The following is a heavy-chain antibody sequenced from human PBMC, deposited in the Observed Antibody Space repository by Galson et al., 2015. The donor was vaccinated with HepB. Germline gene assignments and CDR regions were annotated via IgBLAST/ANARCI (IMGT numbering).Heavy chain of an antibody. CDR2: INAGSGNT. CDR1: GYTFNNYA. CDR3: ASGPFSGPGSYINY. Sequence: SVKVSCKASGYTFNNYAIHWVRQAPGQRLEWMGWINAGSGNTKYSQKFQGRVTITRDTSASTAYMELSSLRSEDTAVYYCASGPFSGPGSYINYWGQGTLVTVSS. D-gene: IGHD3-10*01. V-gene: IGHV1-3*01. J-gene: IGHJ4*02.